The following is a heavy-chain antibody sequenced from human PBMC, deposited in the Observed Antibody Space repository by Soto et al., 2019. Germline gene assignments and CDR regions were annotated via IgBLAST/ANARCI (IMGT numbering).Heavy chain of an antibody. CDR3: ATDIPHNSGWSFDWYFDL. Sequence: QVQLVQSGAEVKKPGASVKVSCKVSGYTLTELSMHWVRQAPGKGLEWMGGFDPEDGETIYAQKFQGRVTMTEDTSTDTAYMELSSLRSEDTAVYYCATDIPHNSGWSFDWYFDLWGRGTLVTVSS. V-gene: IGHV1-24*01. CDR2: FDPEDGET. J-gene: IGHJ2*01. D-gene: IGHD6-19*01. CDR1: GYTLTELS.